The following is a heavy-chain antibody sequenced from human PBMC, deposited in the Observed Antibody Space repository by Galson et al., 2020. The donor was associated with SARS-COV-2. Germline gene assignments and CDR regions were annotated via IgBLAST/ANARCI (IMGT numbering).Heavy chain of an antibody. D-gene: IGHD6-19*01. J-gene: IGHJ3*02. CDR1: GGSISSYY. V-gene: IGHV4-59*08. CDR2: IYYSGST. Sequence: KASETLSLTCTVSGGSISSYYWSWIRQPPGKGLEWIGYIYYSGSTNYNPSLKSRVTISVDTSKNQFSLKLSSVTAADTAVYYCARLLHHNSSGLSDGAFDIWGQGTMVTVSS. CDR3: ARLLHHNSSGLSDGAFDI.